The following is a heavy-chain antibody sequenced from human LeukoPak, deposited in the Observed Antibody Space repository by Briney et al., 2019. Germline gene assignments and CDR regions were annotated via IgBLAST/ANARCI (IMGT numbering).Heavy chain of an antibody. V-gene: IGHV4-34*01. D-gene: IGHD6-13*01. CDR3: APTIAAAGTKNWFDP. Sequence: SEILSLTCAVYGGSFSGYYWSWIRQPPGKGLEWIGEINHSGSTNYNPSLKSRVTISVDTSKNQFSLKLSSVTAADTAVYYCAPTIAAAGTKNWFDPWGQGTLVTVSS. CDR2: INHSGST. CDR1: GGSFSGYY. J-gene: IGHJ5*02.